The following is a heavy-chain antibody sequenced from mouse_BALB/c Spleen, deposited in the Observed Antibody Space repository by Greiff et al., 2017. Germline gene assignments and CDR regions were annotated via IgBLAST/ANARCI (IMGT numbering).Heavy chain of an antibody. J-gene: IGHJ3*01. CDR1: GFTFSSYA. V-gene: IGHV5-6-5*01. CDR2: ISSGGST. CDR3: ARGGDYDGYPY. Sequence: DVQLVESGGGLVKPGGSLKLSCAASGFTFSSYAMSWVRQTPEKRLEWVASISSGGSTYYPDSVKGRFTISRDNARNILYLQMSSLRSEDTAMYYCARGGDYDGYPYWGQGTLVTVSA. D-gene: IGHD2-3*01.